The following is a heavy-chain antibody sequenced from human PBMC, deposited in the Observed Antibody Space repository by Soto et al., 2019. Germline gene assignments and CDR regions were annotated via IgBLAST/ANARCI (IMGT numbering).Heavy chain of an antibody. J-gene: IGHJ4*02. CDR3: GKTPRGHPTLVRGVPSDY. Sequence: EVQLLESGGGLVQPGGSLRLSGAASGFTFSNYAMTWVRQAPGKGLEWVSSLSAGGGSTYYADSVKGRFTISRDNSKNSLFLQMNSLRAEYTAVDCCGKTPRGHPTLVRGVPSDYWGQGTLVTVPS. D-gene: IGHD3-10*01. CDR1: GFTFSNYA. CDR2: LSAGGGST. V-gene: IGHV3-23*01.